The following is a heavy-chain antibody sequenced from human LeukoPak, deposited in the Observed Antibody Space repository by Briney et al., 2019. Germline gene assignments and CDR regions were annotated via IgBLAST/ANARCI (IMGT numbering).Heavy chain of an antibody. J-gene: IGHJ4*02. Sequence: PGGSLRLSCTASGFTLRNYAMSWVRQAPGKGLVWISAADGSGAATYYAASVRGRFTVSRDNSKNTLYLQMNSLRDDDTAVYFCAKDRPTGFDYWGLGTRVTVYS. V-gene: IGHV3-23*01. CDR3: AKDRPTGFDY. CDR2: ADGSGAAT. CDR1: GFTLRNYA. D-gene: IGHD6-6*01.